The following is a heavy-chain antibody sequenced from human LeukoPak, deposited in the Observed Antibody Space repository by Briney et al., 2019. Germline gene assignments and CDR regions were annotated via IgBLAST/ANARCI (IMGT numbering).Heavy chain of an antibody. D-gene: IGHD6-19*01. CDR2: INHSGST. Sequence: SETLSLTCAVYGGSFSGYYWSWICQPPGKGLEWTGEINHSGSTNYNPSLKSRVTISVDTSKNQFSLKLSSVTAADTAVYYCARGSSWAGTRWNYWGQGTLVTVSS. CDR3: ARGSSWAGTRWNY. J-gene: IGHJ4*02. V-gene: IGHV4-34*01. CDR1: GGSFSGYY.